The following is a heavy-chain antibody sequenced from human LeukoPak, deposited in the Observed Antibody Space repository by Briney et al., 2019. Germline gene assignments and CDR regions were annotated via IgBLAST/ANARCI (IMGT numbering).Heavy chain of an antibody. CDR3: VADFWADKDY. D-gene: IGHD3-3*01. Sequence: GGSLRLSCAASGLSPTNFGFGMHWIRQAPGKGLEWVAFLWNTGINKNYADSVQGRFTISRDNSKNTLFLDMNSLRTDDTGVYYCVADFWADKDYWGQGTLVTVSS. V-gene: IGHV3-30*02. CDR1: GLSPTNFGFG. CDR2: LWNTGINK. J-gene: IGHJ4*02.